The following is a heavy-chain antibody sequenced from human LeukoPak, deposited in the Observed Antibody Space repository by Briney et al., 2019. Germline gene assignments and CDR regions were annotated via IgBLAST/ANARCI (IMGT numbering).Heavy chain of an antibody. CDR1: GYTFTTYY. CDR2: INASGGST. J-gene: IGHJ5*02. D-gene: IGHD2-2*01. Sequence: GGSVKVSCKASGYTFTTYYMHWVRQAPGQGLEWMGIINASGGSTSYAQKFQGRVTMTRDTSTSTVYMELSSLRSEDTAVYYCARDGGYCSSTSCYPSGYFDPWGQGTLVTVSS. CDR3: ARDGGYCSSTSCYPSGYFDP. V-gene: IGHV1-46*01.